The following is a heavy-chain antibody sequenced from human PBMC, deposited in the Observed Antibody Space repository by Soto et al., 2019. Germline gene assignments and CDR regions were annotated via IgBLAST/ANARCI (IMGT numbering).Heavy chain of an antibody. CDR1: GFTFSSYA. J-gene: IGHJ6*04. Sequence: GGSLRLSCAASGFTFSSYAMHWVRQAPGKGLEWVAVISYDGSNKYYADSVKGRFTISRDNSKNTLYLQMNSLRAEDTAVYYCGRDYRVTIFGVVMGPRWYYYYGMDVWGKGTTVTVSS. CDR2: ISYDGSNK. V-gene: IGHV3-30-3*01. D-gene: IGHD3-3*01. CDR3: GRDYRVTIFGVVMGPRWYYYYGMDV.